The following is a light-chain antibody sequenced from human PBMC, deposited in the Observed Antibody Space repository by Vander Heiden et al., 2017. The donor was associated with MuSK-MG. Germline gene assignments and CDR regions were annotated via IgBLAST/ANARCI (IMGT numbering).Light chain of an antibody. J-gene: IGLJ2*01. CDR1: NIGSKS. Sequence: SYVLTQPPSVSEAPGQTARITCGGNNIGSKSVHWYQQKPGQAPVKVVYDDSDRPSGISERFSGSNSGNTATLTISIVEAGDEADYYCQVWDSSSDHVIFGGGTKLTVL. CDR2: DDS. V-gene: IGLV3-21*02. CDR3: QVWDSSSDHVI.